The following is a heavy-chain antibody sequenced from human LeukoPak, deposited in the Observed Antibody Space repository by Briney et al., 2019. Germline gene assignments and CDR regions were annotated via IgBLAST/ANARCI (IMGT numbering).Heavy chain of an antibody. V-gene: IGHV4-34*01. Sequence: SETLSLTCAVYGGPFSGYYWSWIRQPPGKGLEWIGEINHSGNTNYNPSLKSRVTISVDTSKKQFSLKLTSVTAADTAVYYCARPPYSSGLGGNWFDPWGQGTLVTVSS. CDR3: ARPPYSSGLGGNWFDP. CDR2: INHSGNT. CDR1: GGPFSGYY. D-gene: IGHD6-19*01. J-gene: IGHJ5*02.